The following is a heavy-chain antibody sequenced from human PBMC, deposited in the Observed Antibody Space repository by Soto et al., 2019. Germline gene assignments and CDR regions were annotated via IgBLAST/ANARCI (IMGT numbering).Heavy chain of an antibody. J-gene: IGHJ6*02. CDR3: ARGECTNGVCYIGPGYYYGMDV. D-gene: IGHD2-8*01. CDR1: GDSVSSNSAA. Sequence: SQTLSLTCAISGDSVSSNSAAWNWIRQSPSRGLEWLGRTYYRSKWYNDYAVSVKSRITINPDTSKNQFSLQLNSVTPEDTAVYYCARGECTNGVCYIGPGYYYGMDVWGQGTTVTVSS. CDR2: TYYRSKWYN. V-gene: IGHV6-1*01.